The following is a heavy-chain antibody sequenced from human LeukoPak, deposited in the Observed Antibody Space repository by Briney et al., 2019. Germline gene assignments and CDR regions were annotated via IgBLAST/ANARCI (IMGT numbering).Heavy chain of an antibody. J-gene: IGHJ5*02. D-gene: IGHD6-13*01. V-gene: IGHV1-2*02. CDR3: ATPSSSSWYGFDP. Sequence: ASVKVSCKTSGYTFTGYYIHWVRQAPGQGLEWMGWIDPNSGGTNYAQKFQGRVTMTRDTSISTAYMELSRLTSADTAVYRCATPSSSSWYGFDPWGQGTLVSVS. CDR2: IDPNSGGT. CDR1: GYTFTGYY.